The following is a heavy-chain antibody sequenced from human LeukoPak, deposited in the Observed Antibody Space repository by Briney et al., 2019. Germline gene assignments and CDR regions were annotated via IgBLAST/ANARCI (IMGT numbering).Heavy chain of an antibody. J-gene: IGHJ3*02. D-gene: IGHD3-3*01. CDR1: GGSISSYY. CDR2: IYYSGST. V-gene: IGHV4-59*01. CDR3: ARVPFGAYAFDI. Sequence: SETLSLTCTVSGGSISSYYWSWIRQPPGKGLEWIGYIYYSGSTNYNPPLKSRVTISVDTSKNQFSLKLSSVTAADTAVYYCARVPFGAYAFDIWGQGTMVTVSS.